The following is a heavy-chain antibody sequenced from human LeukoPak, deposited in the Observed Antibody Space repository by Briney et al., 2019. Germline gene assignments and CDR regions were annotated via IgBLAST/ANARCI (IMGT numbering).Heavy chain of an antibody. Sequence: GESLQISCKGSGYSFTSYWISWVRQLPGKGLEWMGRIDPSDSYTNYSPSFQGHVTISADKSISTAYLQWSSLKASDTAMYYCARQTGRWLQVFDYWGQGTLVTVSS. D-gene: IGHD5-24*01. CDR3: ARQTGRWLQVFDY. V-gene: IGHV5-10-1*01. CDR1: GYSFTSYW. CDR2: IDPSDSYT. J-gene: IGHJ4*02.